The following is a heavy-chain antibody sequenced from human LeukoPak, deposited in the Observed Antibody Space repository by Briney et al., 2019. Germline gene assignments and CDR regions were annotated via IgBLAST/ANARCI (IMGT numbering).Heavy chain of an antibody. CDR3: ARYSASYAMDV. J-gene: IGHJ6*03. Sequence: SETLSLTCTVSGGSISSYYWSWIRQPPGKGLEWIGYIYFSGSTNYNPSLKSRVTISVDTSKNQFSLKLSSVTAADTAVYYCARYSASYAMDVWGKGTTVTVSS. CDR1: GGSISSYY. CDR2: IYFSGST. V-gene: IGHV4-59*01. D-gene: IGHD6-13*01.